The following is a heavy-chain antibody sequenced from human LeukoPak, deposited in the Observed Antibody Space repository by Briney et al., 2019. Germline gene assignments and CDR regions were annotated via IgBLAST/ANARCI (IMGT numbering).Heavy chain of an antibody. J-gene: IGHJ4*02. D-gene: IGHD2-2*01. CDR3: ARAWWVPAAPLMVAYFDY. CDR1: GGSISRSNYY. Sequence: MASETLSLTCTVSGGSISRSNYYWGWSRQPPGKGLEWIGSIFYTGSTYYNPSLKSPVTISVDTSKNQFSLKLSSVTAADTAVYYCARAWWVPAAPLMVAYFDYWGQGTLVTVSS. V-gene: IGHV4-39*07. CDR2: IFYTGST.